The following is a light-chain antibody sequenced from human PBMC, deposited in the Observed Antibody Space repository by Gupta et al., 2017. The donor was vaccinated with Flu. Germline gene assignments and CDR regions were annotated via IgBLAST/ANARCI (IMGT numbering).Light chain of an antibody. CDR1: SGSIAPNY. V-gene: IGLV6-57*01. Sequence: NFMLTQPHSVSESPGKTLTNSCTRSSGSIAPNYAQWYQQRPGSSPTTVIYEDNQRLSGVPDRFSGSIDSSSNSAARTIXGXKTEDEXDDDCHSYDSHNGDWIFGGGTKLTVL. CDR2: EDN. CDR3: HSYDSHNGDWI. J-gene: IGLJ2*01.